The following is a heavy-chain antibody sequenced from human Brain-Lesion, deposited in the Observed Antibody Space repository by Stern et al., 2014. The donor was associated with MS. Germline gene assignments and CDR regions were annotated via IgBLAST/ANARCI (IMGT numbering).Heavy chain of an antibody. J-gene: IGHJ5*02. D-gene: IGHD2-8*01. CDR1: GGSISSGGYY. CDR3: ARVGVYVQTGWFDP. Sequence: VQLVESGPGLVKPSQTLSLTCTVSGGSISSGGYYWSWIRHHPGKGLEWIGYIHYSGSTYYNSALKSRVTISRDTSKNQFSLNLNSVTAADTAVYYCARVGVYVQTGWFDPWGQGALVTVSS. CDR2: IHYSGST. V-gene: IGHV4-31*03.